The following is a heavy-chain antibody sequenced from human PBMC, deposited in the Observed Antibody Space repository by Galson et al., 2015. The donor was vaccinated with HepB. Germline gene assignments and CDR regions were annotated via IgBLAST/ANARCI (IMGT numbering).Heavy chain of an antibody. CDR3: AKHTWGAVAGTGYSFDY. Sequence: SLRLSCAASGFTFDDYTMYWVRQAPGKGLEWVSLISWDGSSTYYADSVKGRFTISRDNSKNSLYLQMNSLRTEDTALYHCAKHTWGAVAGTGYSFDYWGQGTLVTVSS. CDR2: ISWDGSST. CDR1: GFTFDDYT. V-gene: IGHV3-43*01. D-gene: IGHD6-19*01. J-gene: IGHJ4*02.